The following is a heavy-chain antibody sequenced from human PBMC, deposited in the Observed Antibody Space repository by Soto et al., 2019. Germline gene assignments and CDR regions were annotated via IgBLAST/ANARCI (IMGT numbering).Heavy chain of an antibody. Sequence: PSETLSLTCTVSGGSISSSSYYWGWIRQPPGKGLEWIGSIYYSGSTYYNPSLKSRVTISVDTSKNQFSLKPSSVTAADTAVYYCARRSDGWSYFDYWGQGTLVTVSS. D-gene: IGHD2-15*01. CDR1: GGSISSSSYY. J-gene: IGHJ4*02. V-gene: IGHV4-39*01. CDR3: ARRSDGWSYFDY. CDR2: IYYSGST.